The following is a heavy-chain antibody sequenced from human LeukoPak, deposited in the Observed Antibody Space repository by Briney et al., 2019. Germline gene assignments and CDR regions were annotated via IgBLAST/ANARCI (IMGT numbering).Heavy chain of an antibody. D-gene: IGHD2-21*02. J-gene: IGHJ2*01. CDR3: AKGPRAGLRYWYFDL. CDR2: VSGSGAGT. V-gene: IGHV3-23*01. CDR1: GFTVSSNY. Sequence: GGSLRLSCAASGFTVSSNYMNWVRQAPGKGLQWVSTVSGSGAGTFYGDSVKGRFTISRDNSNNTLFLQMNSLSADDTAVYFCAKGPRAGLRYWYFDLWGRGSLVTVSS.